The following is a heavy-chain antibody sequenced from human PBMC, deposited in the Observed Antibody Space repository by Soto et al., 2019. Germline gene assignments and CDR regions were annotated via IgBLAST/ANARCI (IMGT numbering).Heavy chain of an antibody. CDR2: INQDGSDQ. CDR1: GFTFSSHW. Sequence: HPGGSLRLSCAASGFTFSSHWMTWVRQVPGKGLEWVANINQDGSDQYYVDSVKGRFTISRDNAKNSLCLHMNSLRVEDTAVYYCATSMRHTLNPWGQGTLVTVPQ. J-gene: IGHJ5*02. V-gene: IGHV3-7*01. D-gene: IGHD2-8*01. CDR3: ATSMRHTLNP.